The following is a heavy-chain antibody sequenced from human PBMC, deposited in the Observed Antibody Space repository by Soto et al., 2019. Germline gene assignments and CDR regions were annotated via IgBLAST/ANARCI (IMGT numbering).Heavy chain of an antibody. D-gene: IGHD3-9*01. Sequence: ASVKVSCKASGYTFTSYGISWVRQAPGQGLEWMGWISAYNGNTNYAQKLQGRVTMTTDTSTSTAYMELRSLRSDDTAVYYCARDGSRYYDILTGMGYYYYGMDVWGQGTTVTVSS. CDR3: ARDGSRYYDILTGMGYYYYGMDV. V-gene: IGHV1-18*01. CDR1: GYTFTSYG. J-gene: IGHJ6*02. CDR2: ISAYNGNT.